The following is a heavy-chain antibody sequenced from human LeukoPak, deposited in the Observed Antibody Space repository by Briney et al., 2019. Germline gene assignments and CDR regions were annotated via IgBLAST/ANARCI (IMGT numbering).Heavy chain of an antibody. CDR1: GFTFSSYA. CDR3: VPKGTEGY. Sequence: GGSLRFSCAASGFTFSSYAMHWVRQAPGKGLEYVSAISPDGGNTYYADSVKGRFSISRDNSKNTLYLQVSSLRPEDTAVYYCVPKGTEGYWGQGTLVTVSS. V-gene: IGHV3-64D*06. J-gene: IGHJ4*02. CDR2: ISPDGGNT.